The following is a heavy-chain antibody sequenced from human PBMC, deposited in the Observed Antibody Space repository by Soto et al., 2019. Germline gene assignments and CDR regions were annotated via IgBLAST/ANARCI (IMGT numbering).Heavy chain of an antibody. V-gene: IGHV3-48*03. CDR2: ISSSGSTI. CDR1: EFTFSSYE. CDR3: AREGVDTAVGYYYYGMDV. Sequence: EVQLVESGGGLVQPGGSLRLSCAASEFTFSSYEMNWVRQAPGKGLEWVSYISSSGSTIYYADSVKGRFTISRDNAKNSLYLQMNSLRAEDTAVYYCAREGVDTAVGYYYYGMDVWGQGTTVTVSS. D-gene: IGHD5-18*01. J-gene: IGHJ6*02.